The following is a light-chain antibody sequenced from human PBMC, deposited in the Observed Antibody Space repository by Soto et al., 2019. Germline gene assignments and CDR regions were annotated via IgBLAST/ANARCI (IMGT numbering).Light chain of an antibody. V-gene: IGKV3-20*01. J-gene: IGKJ3*01. CDR2: GAS. CDR1: QSVSSNN. CDR3: QQYGSSPSS. Sequence: IVLTQSQGTMYLATGDRATLSCRASQSVSSNNLAWYQQKPGQAPRLLIYGASRRATGIPDMFSGSGSVTDFTLTINRLEPEDLAVYYCQQYGSSPSSFGPGTKVDIK.